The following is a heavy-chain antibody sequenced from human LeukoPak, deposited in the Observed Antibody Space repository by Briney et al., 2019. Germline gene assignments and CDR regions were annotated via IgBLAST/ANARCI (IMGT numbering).Heavy chain of an antibody. V-gene: IGHV7-4-1*02. CDR2: INTNTGNP. CDR1: GYTFTSYD. D-gene: IGHD6-19*01. J-gene: IGHJ6*03. CDR3: ARESADSGWYARMYYYYYMDV. Sequence: ASVKVSCKASGYTFTSYDINWVRQATGQGLEWMGWINTNTGNPTYAQGFTGRFVFSLDTSVSTAYLQISSLKAEDTAVYYCARESADSGWYARMYYYYYMDVWGKGTTVTVSS.